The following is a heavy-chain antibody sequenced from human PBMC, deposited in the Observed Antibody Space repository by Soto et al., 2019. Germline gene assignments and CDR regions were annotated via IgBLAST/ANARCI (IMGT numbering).Heavy chain of an antibody. CDR2: ISWNSGTI. D-gene: IGHD1-1*01. CDR1: GFIFDDYA. Sequence: TGGSLRLSCAASGFIFDDYAMHWVRQAPGKGLEWVSGISWNSGTIEYADSVKGRFTVSRDNAMNSLYLQMNSLRTEDTALYHCAKDARSPTSPYYFDYWGQGTLVTVSS. J-gene: IGHJ4*02. V-gene: IGHV3-9*01. CDR3: AKDARSPTSPYYFDY.